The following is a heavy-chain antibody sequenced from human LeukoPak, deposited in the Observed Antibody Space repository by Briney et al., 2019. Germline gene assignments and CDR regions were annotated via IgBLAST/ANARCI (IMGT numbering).Heavy chain of an antibody. D-gene: IGHD6-13*01. V-gene: IGHV1-2*02. CDR3: ARQGEAASFDY. Sequence: ASVKVSCKASGYTFTSAYIHWVRQAPGQGPEWMGWINSYSGGTNYAQKFQGRVTLTRDTSLGTAYMELSRLRSDDTAVYYCARQGEAASFDYWGQGTLVTVSS. CDR1: GYTFTSAY. CDR2: INSYSGGT. J-gene: IGHJ4*02.